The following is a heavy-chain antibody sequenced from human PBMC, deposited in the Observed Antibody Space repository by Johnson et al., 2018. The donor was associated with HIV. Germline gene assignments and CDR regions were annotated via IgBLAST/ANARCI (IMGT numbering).Heavy chain of an antibody. D-gene: IGHD3-22*01. Sequence: QVQLVESGGCVVQPGRSLRLSCAASGFTFSSYAMHWVRQAPGKGLEWVAVISYDGSKKYYEDSGKGRFTISRDNSKNTLYLQMNSLRAADTAVYYCARVGYYVDAFDIWGQGTVVTVSS. J-gene: IGHJ3*02. CDR2: ISYDGSKK. CDR3: ARVGYYVDAFDI. V-gene: IGHV3-30*14. CDR1: GFTFSSYA.